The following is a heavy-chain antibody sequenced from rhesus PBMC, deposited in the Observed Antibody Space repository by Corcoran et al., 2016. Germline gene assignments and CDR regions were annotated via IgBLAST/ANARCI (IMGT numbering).Heavy chain of an antibody. J-gene: IGHJ4*01. CDR3: ARRDSSGWYYFDY. V-gene: IGHV4-93*02. CDR1: GGSISSSSW. Sequence: QVQLQESGPGVVKPSATLSLTCAVSGGSISSSSWWSCIRHSPGKGLEWIGGIYGSGGSTEYNPSLKSRVTISIDTSKNQFSLKLSSVTAADTAVYYCARRDSSGWYYFDYWGQGVLVTVSS. D-gene: IGHD6-31*01. CDR2: IYGSGGST.